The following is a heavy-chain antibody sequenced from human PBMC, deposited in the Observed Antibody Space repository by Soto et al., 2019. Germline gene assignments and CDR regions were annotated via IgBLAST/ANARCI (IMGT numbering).Heavy chain of an antibody. CDR1: GDSISSIYH. Sequence: PSGTLPLTCAVSGDSISSIYHWAWSRQPPGRGLEWVASIYHSGTTYYNPSLKSRVTISVDTSKNQFSLNLRSVTAADSAVYYCARTDNVWPQQHYGPRNLV. J-gene: IGHJ1*01. D-gene: IGHD2-15*01. V-gene: IGHV4-38-2*01. CDR2: IYHSGTT. CDR3: ARTDNVWPQQH.